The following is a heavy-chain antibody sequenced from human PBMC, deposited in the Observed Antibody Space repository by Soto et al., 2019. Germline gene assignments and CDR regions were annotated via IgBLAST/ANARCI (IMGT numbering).Heavy chain of an antibody. CDR1: GLSLSTTRTC. J-gene: IGHJ6*02. D-gene: IGHD6-19*01. V-gene: IGHV2-70*01. CDR3: ARQIAVPGNPYHYYYGMDV. CDR2: IDWDDDK. Sequence: VSGPTLVNPTQTLTLTCNVSGLSLSTTRTCVSWIRQPPGKALEWLALIDWDDDKDYSTSLKTRLTISRDTTKNLVVLTMTNMDPMDTATYFCARQIAVPGNPYHYYYGMDVWGQGTTVTVSS.